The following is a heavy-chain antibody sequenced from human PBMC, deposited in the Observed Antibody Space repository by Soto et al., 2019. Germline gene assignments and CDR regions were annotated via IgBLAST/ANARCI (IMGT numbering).Heavy chain of an antibody. J-gene: IGHJ4*02. CDR3: ARGSGRTPVPQATPGYFDY. D-gene: IGHD1-26*01. Sequence: QVQLQESGPGLVKPSQTLSLTCTVSGGSISSGDYYWSWIRQPPGKGLEWIGYIYYSGSTYYNPSLKSRATISVDTSKNQFSLKLSSVTAADTAVYSCARGSGRTPVPQATPGYFDYWGQGTLVTVSS. CDR2: IYYSGST. V-gene: IGHV4-30-4*01. CDR1: GGSISSGDYY.